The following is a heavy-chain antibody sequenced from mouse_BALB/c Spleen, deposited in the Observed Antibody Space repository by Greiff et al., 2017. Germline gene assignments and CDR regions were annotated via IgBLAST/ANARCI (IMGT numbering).Heavy chain of an antibody. Sequence: EVKLVESGGGLVQPGGSRKLSCAASGFTFSSFGMHWVRQAPEKGLEWVAYISSGSSTIYYADTVKGRFTISRDNPKNTLFLQMTSLRSEDTAMYYCARDWPSYAMDYWGQGTSVTVSS. D-gene: IGHD4-1*01. J-gene: IGHJ4*01. V-gene: IGHV5-17*02. CDR1: GFTFSSFG. CDR3: ARDWPSYAMDY. CDR2: ISSGSSTI.